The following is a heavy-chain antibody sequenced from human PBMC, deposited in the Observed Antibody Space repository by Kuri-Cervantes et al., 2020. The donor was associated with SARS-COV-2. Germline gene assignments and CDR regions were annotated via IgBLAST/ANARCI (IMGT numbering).Heavy chain of an antibody. J-gene: IGHJ4*02. V-gene: IGHV3-33*08. CDR3: ARERSGLDY. CDR1: GFTFSSYA. D-gene: IGHD3-3*01. CDR2: IWYDGSNK. Sequence: LSLTCAASGFTFSSYAMSWVRQAPGKGLEWVAVIWYDGSNKYYADSVKGRFTISRDNSKNTLYLQMNSLRAEDTAVYYCARERSGLDYWGQGTLVTVSS.